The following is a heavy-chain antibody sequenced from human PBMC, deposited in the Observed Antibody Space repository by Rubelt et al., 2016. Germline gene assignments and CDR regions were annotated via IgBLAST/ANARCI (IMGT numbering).Heavy chain of an antibody. V-gene: IGHV1-8*01. Sequence: QVQLVQSGAEVKKPGASVKVFCKASGYTFTSYDINWVRQATGQGLAWMGWRNPNRGNTGYAQKFQGRVTMTRNTSISTAYMELSSLRSEDTAVYYCARGRAVKLADSGGNDYWGQGTLVTVSS. CDR1: GYTFTSYD. CDR2: RNPNRGNT. CDR3: ARGRAVKLADSGGNDY. D-gene: IGHD4-23*01. J-gene: IGHJ4*02.